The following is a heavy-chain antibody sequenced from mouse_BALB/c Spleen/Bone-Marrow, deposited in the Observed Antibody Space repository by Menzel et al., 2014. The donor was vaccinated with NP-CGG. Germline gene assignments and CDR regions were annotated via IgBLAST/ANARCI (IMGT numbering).Heavy chain of an antibody. CDR2: IYPGDGDI. CDR1: GYAFXSSW. CDR3: ARSDGYRVMDY. V-gene: IGHV1-82*01. Sequence: VMLVESGPELVKPGASVKISCKASGYAFXSSWVNWVKQRPGQGLEWIGRIYPGDGDINYNGKFKGKATLTADKSSSTAYMQLSSLTSVDSAVYFCARSDGYRVMDYWGQGTSVTVSS. J-gene: IGHJ4*01. D-gene: IGHD2-3*01.